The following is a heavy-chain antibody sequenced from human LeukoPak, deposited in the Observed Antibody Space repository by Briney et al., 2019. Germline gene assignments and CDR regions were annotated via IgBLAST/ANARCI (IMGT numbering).Heavy chain of an antibody. CDR2: IYNRDNT. J-gene: IGHJ4*02. V-gene: IGHV4-38-2*02. CDR1: GDSISTDYC. D-gene: IGHD7-27*01. Sequence: SETLSLTCTVSGDSISTDYCWTWIRQPPGKVPEWIGTIYNRDNTYYNPSLKSRVTISVDTSKNQFSLKLSSVTAADTAVYYCARVGLTGEYVRIHYFDYWGQGTLVTVSS. CDR3: ARVGLTGEYVRIHYFDY.